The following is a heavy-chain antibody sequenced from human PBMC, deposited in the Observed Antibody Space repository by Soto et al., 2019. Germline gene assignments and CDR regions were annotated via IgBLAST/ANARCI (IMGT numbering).Heavy chain of an antibody. J-gene: IGHJ6*02. CDR1: GFTFSSYG. CDR2: ISYDGSNK. D-gene: IGHD6-19*01. CDR3: AKQWLVRYYYYGMDV. Sequence: QVQLVESGGGVVQPGRSLRLSCAASGFTFSSYGMHWVRQAPGKGLEWVAVISYDGSNKYYADSVKGRFTISRDNSKNTLYLQMNRLRAEDTAVYYCAKQWLVRYYYYGMDVWGQGTTVTVSS. V-gene: IGHV3-30*18.